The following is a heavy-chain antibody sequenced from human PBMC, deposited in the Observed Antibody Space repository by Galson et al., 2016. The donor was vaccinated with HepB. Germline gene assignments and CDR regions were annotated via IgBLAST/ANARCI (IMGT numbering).Heavy chain of an antibody. CDR2: IYHFGST. Sequence: LSLTCTVSGDSIRRNDYYWAWIRQHPVKGLEWIATIYHFGSTYYNPSLQSRVNISVDTSKNQFYLRLTSLTAADTAVYFCARDEGYYGMDVWGQGTTVIVSS. CDR1: GDSIRRNDYY. CDR3: ARDEGYYGMDV. J-gene: IGHJ6*02. V-gene: IGHV4-31*03.